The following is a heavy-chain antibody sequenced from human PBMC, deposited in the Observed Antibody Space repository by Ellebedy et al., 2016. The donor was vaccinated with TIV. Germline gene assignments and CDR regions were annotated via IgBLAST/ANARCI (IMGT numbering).Heavy chain of an antibody. CDR1: GFTFSSYA. CDR2: ISYDGSNK. Sequence: GESLKISXAASGFTFSSYAMHWVRQAPGKGLEWVAVISYDGSNKYYADSVKGRFTISRDNSKNTLYLQMNSLRAEDTAVYYCARDGSGTTLFVAFDIWGQGTMVTVSS. D-gene: IGHD1-7*01. CDR3: ARDGSGTTLFVAFDI. J-gene: IGHJ3*02. V-gene: IGHV3-30-3*01.